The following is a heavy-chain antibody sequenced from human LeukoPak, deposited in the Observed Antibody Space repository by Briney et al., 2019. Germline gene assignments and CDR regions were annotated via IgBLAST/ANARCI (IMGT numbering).Heavy chain of an antibody. J-gene: IGHJ4*02. V-gene: IGHV3-30*02. CDR2: TRYDGSSK. D-gene: IGHD4-17*01. CDR3: ARYSGNYGLDY. Sequence: GGSLRLSCAASGFTFSNYVIHWVRQPPGKGLEWVSLTRYDGSSKYYADSVRGRFTISRDNSKNTLYLQMNSLRAEDTAVYYCARYSGNYGLDYWGQGTLITVSS. CDR1: GFTFSNYV.